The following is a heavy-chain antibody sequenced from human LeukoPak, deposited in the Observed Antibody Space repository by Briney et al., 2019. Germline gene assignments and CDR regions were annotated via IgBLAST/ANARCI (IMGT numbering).Heavy chain of an antibody. CDR1: GGSFSGYY. Sequence: SETLSLTCAVYGGSFSGYYWSWIRQVPGKGLEWLGEINQSGRTNYNPSLKSRVTISVDPSKNQTSLNLSFVTATDTAVYYCARGWFGFWHNSYLDDNAFDVWGPGTMVTVSS. D-gene: IGHD3-10*01. V-gene: IGHV4-34*01. CDR2: INQSGRT. CDR3: ARGWFGFWHNSYLDDNAFDV. J-gene: IGHJ3*01.